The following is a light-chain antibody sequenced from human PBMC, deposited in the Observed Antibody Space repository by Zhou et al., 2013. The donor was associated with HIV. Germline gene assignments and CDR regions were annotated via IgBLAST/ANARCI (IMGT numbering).Light chain of an antibody. CDR1: QRISSW. Sequence: DIQMTQSPSSVSASVGDRVTITCRASQRISSWLAWYQQKPGKPPKLLIYDASSLQSGVPSRFSGSGSGTDFTLTISSLQPEDFATYYCQQANSFHSITFGQGHDW. CDR3: QQANSFHSIT. V-gene: IGKV1-12*02. J-gene: IGKJ5*01. CDR2: DAS.